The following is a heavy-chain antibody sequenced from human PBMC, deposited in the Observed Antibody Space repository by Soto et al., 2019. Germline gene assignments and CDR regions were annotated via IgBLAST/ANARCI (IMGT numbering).Heavy chain of an antibody. CDR2: IIPIFGTA. D-gene: IGHD3-3*01. Sequence: ASVKVSCKASGGTFSSYAISWVRQAPGQGLEWMGGIIPIFGTANYAQKFQGRVTITADKSTSTAYLQMNSLKTEDTAVYYCGRSFLSGPDYWGQGTLVTVSS. V-gene: IGHV1-69*06. CDR1: GGTFSSYA. J-gene: IGHJ4*02. CDR3: GRSFLSGPDY.